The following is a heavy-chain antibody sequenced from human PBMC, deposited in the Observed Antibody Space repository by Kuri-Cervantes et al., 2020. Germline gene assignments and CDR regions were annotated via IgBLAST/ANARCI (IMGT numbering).Heavy chain of an antibody. J-gene: IGHJ4*02. CDR3: ARDGGSSSGPGNYHFDY. V-gene: IGHV1-46*01. Sequence: ASVKVSCKASGYTFTSYYMHWVRQAPGQGLEWMGIINPSGGSTSYAQKFQGRVTMTRDTSTSTVYMELSSLRSEDTAVYYCARDGGSSSGPGNYHFDYWGQGTLVTVSS. CDR2: INPSGGST. D-gene: IGHD6-6*01. CDR1: GYTFTSYY.